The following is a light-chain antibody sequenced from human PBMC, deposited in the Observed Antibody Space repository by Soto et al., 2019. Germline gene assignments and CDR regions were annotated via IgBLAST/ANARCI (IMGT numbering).Light chain of an antibody. V-gene: IGLV2-14*01. CDR3: FPFTTTSTHV. CDR2: EVN. CDR1: SSDIGAYDY. Sequence: LTQPASLSGSPGQSITISCTGTSSDIGAYDYVSWFQQHPGKAPKLMISEVNNRPSGVSNRFSGSKSGNTAYLTISGLQVEDEAEYFCFPFTTTSTHVFGTGTKVTVL. J-gene: IGLJ1*01.